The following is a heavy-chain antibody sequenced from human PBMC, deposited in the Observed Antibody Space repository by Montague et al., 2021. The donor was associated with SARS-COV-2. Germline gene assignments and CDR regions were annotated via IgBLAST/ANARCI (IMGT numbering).Heavy chain of an antibody. J-gene: IGHJ3*02. CDR2: VYYSRSS. V-gene: IGHV4-59*02. D-gene: IGHD6-13*01. CDR3: ARVGRGSSWYEVAFDI. CDR1: GDSVSHDF. Sequence: SETLSLTCTVSGDSVSHDFWTWIRQPPGKGLEWIGYVYYSRSSSYNPSLRGRVSIAVDTSKNQFSLRLSTVTAADTAVYYCARVGRGSSWYEVAFDIWGQGTVVTVS.